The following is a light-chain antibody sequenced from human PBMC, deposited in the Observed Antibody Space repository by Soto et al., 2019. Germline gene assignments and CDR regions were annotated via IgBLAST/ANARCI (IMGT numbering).Light chain of an antibody. CDR2: EAT. Sequence: QSALTQPASMSGSPGQSITISCTGTSSDIGRYNFVSWYQHHPGKAPKLIIYEATKRPSGVSYRFSGSKSGNTASLTISGLRAEDEADYYCTSYTITSPYVFGTGTKVTVL. CDR1: SSDIGRYNF. J-gene: IGLJ1*01. CDR3: TSYTITSPYV. V-gene: IGLV2-14*01.